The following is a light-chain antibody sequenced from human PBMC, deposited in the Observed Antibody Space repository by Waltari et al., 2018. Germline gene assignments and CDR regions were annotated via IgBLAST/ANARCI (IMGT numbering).Light chain of an antibody. CDR3: CSYAGSSPHVV. CDR1: SSYVGRSNL. V-gene: IGLV2-23*01. CDR2: EDT. J-gene: IGLJ2*01. Sequence: QSALTQPVSVSGSPGQSITISCTGTSSYVGRSNLVPWYQQHPGKAPKLMIYEDTKRPAGVSDRFSGSKSGNTASLTISGLQAEDEADYYCCSYAGSSPHVVFGGGTKLTVL.